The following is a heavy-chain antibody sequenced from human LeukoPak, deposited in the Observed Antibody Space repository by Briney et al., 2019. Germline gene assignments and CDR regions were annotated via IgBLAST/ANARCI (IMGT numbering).Heavy chain of an antibody. J-gene: IGHJ3*02. CDR3: ARDGTGTYAFDI. CDR2: ISGSGGST. V-gene: IGHV3-23*01. D-gene: IGHD1-1*01. CDR1: GFTFSSYA. Sequence: PGGSLRLSCAASGFTFSSYAMSWVRQAPGKGLEWVSAISGSGGSTYYADSVKGRFTISRDNSKNTLYLQMNSLRAEDTAVYYCARDGTGTYAFDIWGQGTMVTVSS.